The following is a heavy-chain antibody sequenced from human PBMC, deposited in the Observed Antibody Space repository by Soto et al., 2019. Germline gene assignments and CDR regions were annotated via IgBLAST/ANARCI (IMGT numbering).Heavy chain of an antibody. V-gene: IGHV4-59*01. J-gene: IGHJ4*02. CDR2: IYYSGST. Sequence: QVQLQESGPGLVKPSETLSLTCTVSGGSISSYYWSWIRQPPGKGLGWIGYIYYSGSTNYNPSLKSRVTISVDTSKNQFSLKLSSVTAADTAVYYCARDRGYCSGGSCYFDYWGQGTLVTVSS. D-gene: IGHD2-15*01. CDR1: GGSISSYY. CDR3: ARDRGYCSGGSCYFDY.